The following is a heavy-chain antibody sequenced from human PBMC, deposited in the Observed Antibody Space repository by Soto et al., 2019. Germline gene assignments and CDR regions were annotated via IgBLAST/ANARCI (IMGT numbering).Heavy chain of an antibody. J-gene: IGHJ4*02. Sequence: QITLKEPGPTLVAPTQTLTLTCSFSGFPLASTGVAVGWICQSPGKPLEWLAITYWDNAYRYNPSLKSMLTPTSDASKDLVVLTMPNMEPLATGTYYCAYIRLYTTTSSDYWGEGTLVTVSS. CDR3: AYIRLYTTTSSDY. D-gene: IGHD1-1*01. CDR1: GFPLASTGVA. CDR2: TYWDNAY. V-gene: IGHV2-5*02.